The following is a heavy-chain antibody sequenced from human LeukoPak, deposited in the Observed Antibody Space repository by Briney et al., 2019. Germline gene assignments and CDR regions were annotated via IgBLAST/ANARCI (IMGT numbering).Heavy chain of an antibody. V-gene: IGHV3-23*01. CDR1: GFTFSSYA. CDR3: GGXXSYYSIXYYXXXXXV. CDR2: ISGSGGST. D-gene: IGHD1-26*01. Sequence: PGGSLRLSCAASGFTFSSYAMSWARQAPGKGLEWVSAISGSGGSTYYADSVKGRFTISRDNSKNTLYLQMNSLRAEDTAVYYCGGXXSYYSIXYYXXXXXVXGXGTT. J-gene: IGHJ6*01.